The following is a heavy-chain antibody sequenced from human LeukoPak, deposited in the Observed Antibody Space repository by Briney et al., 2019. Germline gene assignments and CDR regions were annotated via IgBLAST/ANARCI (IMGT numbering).Heavy chain of an antibody. CDR2: ISRSSNYV. V-gene: IGHV3-21*01. D-gene: IGHD6-13*01. CDR3: AREPRGAAGTYGMDV. J-gene: IGHJ6*02. CDR1: GFTFSSYS. Sequence: PGGSLRLSCAASGFTFSSYSMNWVRQAPGKGLEWVSSISRSSNYVFYADSVKGRITISRDNAKNSLYLQINSLRAEDTAVYYCAREPRGAAGTYGMDVWGQGTTVTVSS.